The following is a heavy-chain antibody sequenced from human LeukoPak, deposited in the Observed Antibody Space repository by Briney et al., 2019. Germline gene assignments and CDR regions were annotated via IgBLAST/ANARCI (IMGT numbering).Heavy chain of an antibody. CDR2: IIPIFGTA. CDR1: GGTFSSYA. Sequence: SVKVSCKASGGTFSSYAISWVRQAPGQGLEWMGGIIPIFGTANYAQKFQGRVTITADKSTSTAYMELSSLRSEDTAVYYCARMSGSSSNDAFDIWGQGTMVTVSS. V-gene: IGHV1-69*06. D-gene: IGHD1-26*01. CDR3: ARMSGSSSNDAFDI. J-gene: IGHJ3*02.